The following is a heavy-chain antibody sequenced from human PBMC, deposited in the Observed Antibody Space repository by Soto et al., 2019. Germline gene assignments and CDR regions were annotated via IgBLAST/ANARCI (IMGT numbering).Heavy chain of an antibody. V-gene: IGHV3-49*03. J-gene: IGHJ4*02. Sequence: PGGSLRLSCTASGYTFRDFGVSGFRQAPGKGLEWVGFIRSKSYGGAADYAASVTGRFIISRDDSKSIAYLQMNGLKIEDAAVYYCTKIYGSGSYLPDYWGQRTRVTVSS. CDR1: GYTFRDFG. CDR3: TKIYGSGSYLPDY. CDR2: IRSKSYGGAA. D-gene: IGHD3-10*01.